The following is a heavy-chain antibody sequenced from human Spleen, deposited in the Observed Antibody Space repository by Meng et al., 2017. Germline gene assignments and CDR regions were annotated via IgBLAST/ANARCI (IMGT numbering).Heavy chain of an antibody. D-gene: IGHD3-3*02. V-gene: IGHV3-30*04. J-gene: IGHJ3*01. CDR2: ISSDGKSQ. CDR1: GFTFRNYA. CDR3: ARDSWIAAAIFRAFDL. Sequence: GESLKISCAASGFTFRNYAMHWVRQAPGKGLEWVAAISSDGKSQYYADSVKGRFTVSRDNSKNTYLQMTSLRREDTAVYYCARDSWIAAAIFRAFDLWGRGTSVTVSS.